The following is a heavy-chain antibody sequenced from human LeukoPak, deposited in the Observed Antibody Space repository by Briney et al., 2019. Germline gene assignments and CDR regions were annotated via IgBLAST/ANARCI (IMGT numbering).Heavy chain of an antibody. Sequence: GSLRLSCAASGFTFSGSAMHWVRQASGKGLEWVGRIRSKANSYATAYAASVKGRFTISRDDSKNTAYLQMNSLKTEDTAVYYCTRLQGSTGYFDPWGQGTLVTVSS. CDR2: IRSKANSYAT. CDR3: TRLQGSTGYFDP. J-gene: IGHJ5*02. D-gene: IGHD2-2*01. CDR1: GFTFSGSA. V-gene: IGHV3-73*01.